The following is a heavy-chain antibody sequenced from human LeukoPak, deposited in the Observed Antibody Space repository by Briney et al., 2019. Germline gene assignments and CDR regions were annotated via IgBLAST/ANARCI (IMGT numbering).Heavy chain of an antibody. D-gene: IGHD6-13*01. CDR3: AKAASSSWPSYYYGMDV. Sequence: GGSLRLSCAAFEFTFSHYTMHWVRQAPGKELEWVAVMSIDGATEYYADSLKGRFTISKDNSKNTVYLQMSSLRVDDTAVYYCAKAASSSWPSYYYGMDVWGQGTTVTVSS. CDR2: MSIDGATE. J-gene: IGHJ6*02. V-gene: IGHV3-30-3*01. CDR1: EFTFSHYT.